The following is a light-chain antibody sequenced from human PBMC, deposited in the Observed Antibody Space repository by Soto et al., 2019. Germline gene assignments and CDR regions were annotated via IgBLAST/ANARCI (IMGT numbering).Light chain of an antibody. V-gene: IGKV3-15*01. CDR3: QQYNNWPPFT. CDR1: QNVSSN. CDR2: GAS. Sequence: EIVMTQSPATLSVYPGERATLSCRASQNVSSNLAWYQQKPGQAPRLLIYGASTRATGIPARFSGSGSGTEFTLTISSLQSEDFAVYYCQQYNNWPPFTFGPGTKVDIK. J-gene: IGKJ3*01.